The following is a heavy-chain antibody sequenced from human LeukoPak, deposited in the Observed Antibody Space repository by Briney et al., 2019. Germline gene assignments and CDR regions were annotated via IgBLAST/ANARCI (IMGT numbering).Heavy chain of an antibody. D-gene: IGHD2-2*01. CDR3: ARGLYCSSTSCYGGGFDP. CDR2: IYTSGST. CDR1: GGSISSYY. Sequence: PSETLSLTFTVSGGSISSYYWSWIRQPAGRGLEWIGRIYTSGSTNYNPSLKSRVTMSVDTSKNQFSLKLSSVTAADTAVYYCARGLYCSSTSCYGGGFDPWGQGTLVTVSS. V-gene: IGHV4-4*07. J-gene: IGHJ5*02.